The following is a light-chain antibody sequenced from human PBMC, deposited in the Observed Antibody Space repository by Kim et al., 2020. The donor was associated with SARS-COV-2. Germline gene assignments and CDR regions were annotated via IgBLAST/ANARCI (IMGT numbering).Light chain of an antibody. CDR3: QQYGSSPNT. J-gene: IGKJ2*01. CDR2: GAS. V-gene: IGKV3-20*01. CDR1: QSVSSSY. Sequence: EIVLTQSPGTLSLSPGERATLSCRASQSVSSSYLAWYQQKPGQAPRLLIYGASSRATGIPDRFSGSGSGTDFTLTISRLEPEDFAVYYCQQYGSSPNTFGQGTGLEI.